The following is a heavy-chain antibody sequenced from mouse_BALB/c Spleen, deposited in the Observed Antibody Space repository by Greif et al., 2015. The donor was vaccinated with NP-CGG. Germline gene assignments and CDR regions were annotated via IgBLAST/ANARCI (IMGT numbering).Heavy chain of an antibody. Sequence: EVKLMESGAELVRPGALVKLSCKASGFNIKDYYMHWVKQRPEQGLEWIGWIDPENGNTIYDPKFQGKASITADTSSNTAYLQLSSLTSEDTAVYYCARSTMITTLFAYWGQGTLVTVSA. V-gene: IGHV14-1*02. D-gene: IGHD2-4*01. J-gene: IGHJ3*01. CDR2: IDPENGNT. CDR3: ARSTMITTLFAY. CDR1: GFNIKDYY.